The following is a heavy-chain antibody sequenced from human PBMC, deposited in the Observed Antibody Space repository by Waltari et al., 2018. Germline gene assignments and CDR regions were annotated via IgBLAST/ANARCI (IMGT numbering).Heavy chain of an antibody. CDR2: LFPSGTT. Sequence: QVQLQESGPGLVKPSQTLSLTCTVSGASISSPSYQWPWIRRPAGKGLELIGRLFPSGTTNYNPSLKSRVTISVDTSKNQLSLKLSSVTAADTAVYYCAREVGNQYYDFWSGYSWLDPWGQGTLVTVSS. CDR1: GASISSPSYQ. CDR3: AREVGNQYYDFWSGYSWLDP. D-gene: IGHD3-3*01. J-gene: IGHJ5*02. V-gene: IGHV4-61*02.